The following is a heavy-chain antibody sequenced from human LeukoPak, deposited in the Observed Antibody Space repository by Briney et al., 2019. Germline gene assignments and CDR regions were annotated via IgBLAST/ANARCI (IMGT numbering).Heavy chain of an antibody. CDR1: GFTFSSYS. V-gene: IGHV3-48*04. J-gene: IGHJ4*02. D-gene: IGHD2-15*01. CDR2: ISSSSNII. CDR3: ARHGGYCDGSCYGIDY. Sequence: GGSLRLSCAASGFTFSSYSMNWVRQAPGKGLEWVSYISSSSNIIYYADSVKGRFTISRDNAKNSLYLQINSLRAEDTAVYYCARHGGYCDGSCYGIDYWGQGTLVTVSS.